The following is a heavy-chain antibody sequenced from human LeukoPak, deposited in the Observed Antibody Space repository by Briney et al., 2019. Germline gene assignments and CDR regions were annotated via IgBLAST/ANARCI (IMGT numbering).Heavy chain of an antibody. CDR1: GYTFTSYG. D-gene: IGHD2-15*01. V-gene: IGHV1-18*01. Sequence: ASVKVSCKASGYTFTSYGISWVRQAPGQGLEWMGWISAYNGNTNYAQKLQGRVTMTTDTSTSTAYMELRSLRSDGTAVYYCARDLGKYCSGGSCYDDSFFDYWGQGTLVTVSS. J-gene: IGHJ4*02. CDR3: ARDLGKYCSGGSCYDDSFFDY. CDR2: ISAYNGNT.